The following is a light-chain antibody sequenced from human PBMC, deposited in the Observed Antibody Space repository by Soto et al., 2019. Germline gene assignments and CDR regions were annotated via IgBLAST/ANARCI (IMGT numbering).Light chain of an antibody. Sequence: QSALTQPASVSGSPGQSITISCTGTTSDFGDYKYISWYQQHPGKVPKLIIYEVTNRPSGCSTRFSGSRSGNTASLTISGLQAEDKADYYCSLYTISRVFGGGTKLTVL. CDR3: SLYTISRV. J-gene: IGLJ3*02. CDR1: TSDFGDYKY. V-gene: IGLV2-14*01. CDR2: EVT.